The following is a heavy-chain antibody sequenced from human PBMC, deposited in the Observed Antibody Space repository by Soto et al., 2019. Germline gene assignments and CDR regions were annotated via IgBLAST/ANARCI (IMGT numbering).Heavy chain of an antibody. Sequence: EVQLLESGGGLVQPGGSLRLSCAASGFTFSSYAMSWVRQAPGKGLEWVSAISGSGGSTYYADSVKGRFTISRDNSKNTLYLQMNSLRAEDTAVYYCAKFESLVPTVTLKNYYYYMDVWGKGTTVTVSS. CDR1: GFTFSSYA. CDR3: AKFESLVPTVTLKNYYYYMDV. CDR2: ISGSGGST. V-gene: IGHV3-23*01. J-gene: IGHJ6*03. D-gene: IGHD4-17*01.